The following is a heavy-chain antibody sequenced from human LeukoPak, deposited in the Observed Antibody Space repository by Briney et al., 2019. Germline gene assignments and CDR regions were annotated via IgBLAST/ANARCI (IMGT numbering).Heavy chain of an antibody. Sequence: GASVTVSCKASGYTFTSYGISWVRQAPGQGLEWMGWISAYNGNTNYAQKLQGRVTMTADTSTSTAYMELRSLRSDDTAVYYCARDRCSSTSCYFDPWGQGTLVTVSS. D-gene: IGHD2-2*01. J-gene: IGHJ5*02. CDR2: ISAYNGNT. CDR3: ARDRCSSTSCYFDP. V-gene: IGHV1-18*01. CDR1: GYTFTSYG.